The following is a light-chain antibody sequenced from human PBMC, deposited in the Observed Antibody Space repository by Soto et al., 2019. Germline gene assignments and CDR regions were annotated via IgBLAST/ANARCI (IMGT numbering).Light chain of an antibody. V-gene: IGKV1-39*01. CDR1: QTSSRN. J-gene: IGKJ4*01. CDR3: QKGHRAPLT. Sequence: DIQMTQSPSSLSASVGDRVTITCRASQTSSRNLNWYQQKPGKAPDLLIFAASNLQNGVPSRFSGSGSGADFTLTISSRQPEDVAIYYCQKGHRAPLTFGGGTKVEIK. CDR2: AAS.